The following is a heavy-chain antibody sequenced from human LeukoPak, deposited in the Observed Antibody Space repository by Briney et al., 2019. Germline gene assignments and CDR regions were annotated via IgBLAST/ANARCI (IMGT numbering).Heavy chain of an antibody. CDR1: GFTFSSYA. J-gene: IGHJ4*02. V-gene: IGHV3-23*01. CDR2: ISSGVGST. CDR3: AKKSRGSYLDYFDY. D-gene: IGHD1-26*01. Sequence: PGGSLRLSCAASGFTFSSYAMSWVRQAPGKGLEWVSSISSGVGSTYYADSVKGRFTIFRDNSKNTLYLQMNSLRAEDTAVYYCAKKSRGSYLDYFDYWGQGTLVTVSS.